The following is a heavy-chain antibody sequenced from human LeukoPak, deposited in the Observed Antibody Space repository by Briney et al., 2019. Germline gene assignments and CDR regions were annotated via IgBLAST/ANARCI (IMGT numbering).Heavy chain of an antibody. CDR3: ARQVGYGSGSYFGH. J-gene: IGHJ4*02. CDR2: IYYSGST. D-gene: IGHD3-10*01. V-gene: IGHV4-59*08. Sequence: PSETLSLTCTVSGGSISSYYWSWIRQPPGKGLEWIGYIYYSGSTNYNPSLKSRVTISVDTSKNQFSLKLSSVTAADTAVYYCARQVGYGSGSYFGHWGQGTLVTVSS. CDR1: GGSISSYY.